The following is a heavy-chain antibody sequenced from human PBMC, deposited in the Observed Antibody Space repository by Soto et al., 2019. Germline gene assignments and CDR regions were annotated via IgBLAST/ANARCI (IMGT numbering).Heavy chain of an antibody. J-gene: IGHJ5*02. CDR2: INPSGGST. Sequence: GASVKVSCKASGYTFTRYYMHWVRQAPGQGLEWMGIINPSGGSTSYAQKFQGRVTLTRDTSTSTVYMELSSLKSEDTAVYYCARDQDGSGSYYFNWFDPWGQGTLVTVSS. CDR1: GYTFTRYY. CDR3: ARDQDGSGSYYFNWFDP. V-gene: IGHV1-46*01. D-gene: IGHD3-10*01.